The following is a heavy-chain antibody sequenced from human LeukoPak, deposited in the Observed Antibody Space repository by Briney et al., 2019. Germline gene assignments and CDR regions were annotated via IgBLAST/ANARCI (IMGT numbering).Heavy chain of an antibody. CDR1: GYTFTSYY. CDR2: INPSGGST. CDR3: ARPYSSSWTSPYFQH. Sequence: ASVKVSCKASGYTFTSYYMHWVRQAPGQGLEWMGIINPSGGSTSYAQKFQGRVTMTRDMSTSTVYMELSSLRSEDTAVYYCARPYSSSWTSPYFQHWGQGTLVTVSS. D-gene: IGHD6-13*01. J-gene: IGHJ1*01. V-gene: IGHV1-46*01.